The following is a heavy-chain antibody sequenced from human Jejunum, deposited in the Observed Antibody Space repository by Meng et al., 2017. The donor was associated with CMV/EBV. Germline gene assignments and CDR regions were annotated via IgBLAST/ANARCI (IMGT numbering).Heavy chain of an antibody. D-gene: IGHD1-1*01. V-gene: IGHV3-30-3*01. J-gene: IGHJ5*02. Sequence: GITIRNYAIHWVRQAPGKGLEWLAFISSDGITQYQTDSLKGRFSLSKDNSENPVYLQMNSLRGEDTAVYYCARARATTSGMNWFDPWGRGTLVTVSS. CDR3: ARARATTSGMNWFDP. CDR2: ISSDGITQ. CDR1: GITIRNYA.